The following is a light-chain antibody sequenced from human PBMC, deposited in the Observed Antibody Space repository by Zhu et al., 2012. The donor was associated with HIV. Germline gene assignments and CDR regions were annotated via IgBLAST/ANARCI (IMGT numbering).Light chain of an antibody. Sequence: EIVLTQSPGTLSLSPGERATLSCRASQSVSSSYLAWYQQNPGQAPRLLIYGASSRATGIPDRFSGSGSGTDFTPTISRLEPEDFAVYYCQKCGSSPPITFGQGTRLEIK. CDR2: GAS. V-gene: IGKV3-20*01. CDR1: QSVSSSY. J-gene: IGKJ5*01. CDR3: QKCGSSPPIT.